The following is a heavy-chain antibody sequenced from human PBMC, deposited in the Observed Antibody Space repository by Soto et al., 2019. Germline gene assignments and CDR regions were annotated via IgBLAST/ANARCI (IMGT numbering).Heavy chain of an antibody. D-gene: IGHD5-12*01. Sequence: SETLSLTCAVYGGSFSGYYWSWIRQPPGKGLEWIGEINHSGSTNYNPSLKSRVTISVDTSKNQFSLKLSSVTAADTAVYYCARGYSGYDPFDYWGQGTLVTVSS. J-gene: IGHJ4*02. CDR3: ARGYSGYDPFDY. V-gene: IGHV4-34*01. CDR2: INHSGST. CDR1: GGSFSGYY.